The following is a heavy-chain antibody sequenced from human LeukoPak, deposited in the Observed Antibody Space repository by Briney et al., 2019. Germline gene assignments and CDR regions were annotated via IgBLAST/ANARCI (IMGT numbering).Heavy chain of an antibody. CDR3: ARVSSDDVYVWGSYRLDY. CDR1: GGSISSYY. J-gene: IGHJ4*02. Sequence: SETLSLTCTVSGGSISSYYWSWIRQPPGKGLEWIGYIYYSGSTNYNPSLKSRVTISVDTSKNQFSLKLSSVTAADTAVYYCARVSSDDVYVWGSYRLDYWGQGTLVTVSS. V-gene: IGHV4-59*01. D-gene: IGHD3-16*02. CDR2: IYYSGST.